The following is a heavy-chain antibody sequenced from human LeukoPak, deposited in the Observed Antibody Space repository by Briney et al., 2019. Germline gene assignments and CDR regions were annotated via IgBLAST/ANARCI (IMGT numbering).Heavy chain of an antibody. Sequence: SETLSLTCTVSGTSISSSYWNWIRQPPGKGLEWIGYISKSGSTLYNPSLKRRLSISIDMAKNLFSLKLSSVTAADTAVYYCARDSMFATNWYDPWGQGTLVTVPS. CDR2: ISKSGST. CDR1: GTSISSSY. D-gene: IGHD2-8*01. CDR3: ARDSMFATNWYDP. V-gene: IGHV4-59*01. J-gene: IGHJ5*02.